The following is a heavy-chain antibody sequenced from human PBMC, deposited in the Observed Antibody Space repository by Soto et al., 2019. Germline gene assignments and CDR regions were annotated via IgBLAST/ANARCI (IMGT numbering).Heavy chain of an antibody. J-gene: IGHJ4*02. CDR2: ISYDGSNK. D-gene: IGHD6-6*01. CDR3: ARDPEYSSSSHYFDY. Sequence: GGSLRLSCAASGFTFSSYAMHWVRQAPGKGLEWVAVISYDGSNKYYADSVKGRFTISRDNSKNTLYLQMNSLRAEDTAVYYCARDPEYSSSSHYFDYWGQGTLVTVSS. CDR1: GFTFSSYA. V-gene: IGHV3-30-3*01.